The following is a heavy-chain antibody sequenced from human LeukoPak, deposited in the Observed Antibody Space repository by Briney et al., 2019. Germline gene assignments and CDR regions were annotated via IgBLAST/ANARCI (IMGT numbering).Heavy chain of an antibody. CDR2: ISSSSSYI. D-gene: IGHD6-13*01. J-gene: IGHJ4*02. V-gene: IGHV3-21*01. CDR3: ARERVVAAAVPFDY. CDR1: GSTFSSYS. Sequence: GGSPRLSCAASGSTFSSYSMNWVRQAPGKGLEWVSSISSSSSYIYYADSVKGRFTISRDNAKNSLYLQMNSLRAEDTAVYYCARERVVAAAVPFDYWGQGTLVTVSS.